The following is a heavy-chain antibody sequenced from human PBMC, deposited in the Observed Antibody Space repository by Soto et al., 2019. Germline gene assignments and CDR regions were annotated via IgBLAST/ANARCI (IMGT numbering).Heavy chain of an antibody. CDR3: AGDPGYCYSAIDY. CDR2: ISAYNGNT. V-gene: IGHV1-18*01. CDR1: GYTFNSYG. J-gene: IGHJ4*02. D-gene: IGHD2-21*02. Sequence: QVQLVQSGAEVKKPGASVKVSCKASGYTFNSYGISWVRQAPGQGLEWMGWISAYNGNTNYAQKLQGRVTMTTDTSTSTACMEGRSLRSEDTAIYYCAGDPGYCYSAIDYWGQGTRVTVSS.